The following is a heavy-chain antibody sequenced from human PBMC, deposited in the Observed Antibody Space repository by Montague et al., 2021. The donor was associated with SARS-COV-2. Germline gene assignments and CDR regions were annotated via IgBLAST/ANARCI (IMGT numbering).Heavy chain of an antibody. CDR2: IYYNGST. D-gene: IGHD6-19*01. Sequence: SETLSLTCTVSGGSISSYYWSWIRQPPGKGLEWIGFIYYNGSTNXXPSLKSRVTISVDTSKNQFSLKLSSVTAADTAVYYCARGSGWKGSAFDIWGQGTMVTVSS. V-gene: IGHV4-59*01. CDR1: GGSISSYY. CDR3: ARGSGWKGSAFDI. J-gene: IGHJ3*02.